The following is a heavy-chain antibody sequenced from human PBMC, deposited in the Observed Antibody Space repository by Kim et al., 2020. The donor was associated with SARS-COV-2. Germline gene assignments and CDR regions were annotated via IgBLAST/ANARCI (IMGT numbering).Heavy chain of an antibody. D-gene: IGHD3-10*01. CDR3: ARGWGYYGSGSYYIP. CDR1: GGSISSGDYY. J-gene: IGHJ5*02. Sequence: SETLSLTCTVSGGSISSGDYYWSWIRQPPGKGLEWIGYIYYSGSTYYNPSLKSRVTISVDTSKNQFSLKLSSVTAADTAVYYCARGWGYYGSGSYYIPWGQGTLVTVSS. V-gene: IGHV4-30-4*01. CDR2: IYYSGST.